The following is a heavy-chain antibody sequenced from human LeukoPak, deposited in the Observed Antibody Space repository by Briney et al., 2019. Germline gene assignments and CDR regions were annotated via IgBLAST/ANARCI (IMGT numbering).Heavy chain of an antibody. CDR1: GFTFSSYA. CDR3: ARGYRPYDDAFDI. CDR2: FSYDGSIR. Sequence: GRSLRLSCAASGFTFSSYAMHWVRQAPGKGLEWVAMFSYDGSIRYNAGSVQGRFTISRDTSQNTLDLQMNSLRPDDTAVYYCARGYRPYDDAFDIWGHGTLVTVSS. V-gene: IGHV3-30*01. J-gene: IGHJ3*02. D-gene: IGHD3-16*02.